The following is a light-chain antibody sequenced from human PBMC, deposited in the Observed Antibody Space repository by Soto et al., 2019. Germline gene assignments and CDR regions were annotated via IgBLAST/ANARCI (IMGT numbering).Light chain of an antibody. Sequence: QAVVTQEPSLTVSPGGTVTLTCASSTGAVTSGYYPNWFQQKPGQAPRALIYSISNKYSWTPARFSGSLLGGKAALTLSGVQPADEAEYYCLLYYGGAQWVFGEGTKLTVL. V-gene: IGLV7-43*01. CDR3: LLYYGGAQWV. CDR2: SIS. CDR1: TGAVTSGYY. J-gene: IGLJ3*02.